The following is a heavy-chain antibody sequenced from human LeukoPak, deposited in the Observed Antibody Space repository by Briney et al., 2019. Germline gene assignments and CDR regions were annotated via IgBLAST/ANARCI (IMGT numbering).Heavy chain of an antibody. CDR1: GYSISSAYY. Sequence: SETLSLTCAVSGYSISSAYYWGWIRQPPGKGLEWIGIIYHTGSTYDNPSLKSRVTISVDTSKNQFSLKLSSVTAADTAVYYCARDRGYQPEGPFDYWGQGTLVTVSS. D-gene: IGHD2-2*01. J-gene: IGHJ4*02. CDR3: ARDRGYQPEGPFDY. V-gene: IGHV4-38-2*02. CDR2: IYHTGST.